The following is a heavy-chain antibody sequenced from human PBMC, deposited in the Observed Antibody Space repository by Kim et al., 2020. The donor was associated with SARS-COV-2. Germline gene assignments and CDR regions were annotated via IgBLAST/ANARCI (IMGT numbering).Heavy chain of an antibody. CDR3: AKGERRGISGALDY. CDR2: ISGSGGGT. Sequence: GGSLRLSCAASGFTFRSYAMSWVRQAPGKGLEWVSGISGSGGGTYYADSVKGRFTISRDNSKNTLYLQMNSLRDEDTAVYYCAKGERRGISGALDYWGQGTLVTVSS. CDR1: GFTFRSYA. D-gene: IGHD1-20*01. V-gene: IGHV3-23*01. J-gene: IGHJ4*02.